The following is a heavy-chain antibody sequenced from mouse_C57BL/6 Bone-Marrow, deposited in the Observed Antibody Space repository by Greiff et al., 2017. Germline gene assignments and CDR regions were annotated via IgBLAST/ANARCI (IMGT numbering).Heavy chain of an antibody. CDR3: ALIYYDYEGARDY. D-gene: IGHD2-4*01. V-gene: IGHV1-64*01. Sequence: QVQLQQPGAELVKPGASVKLSCKASGYTFTSYWMHWVKQRPGQGLEWIGMIHPNSGSTNYNEKFKSKATLTVDKSSSTAYMQLSSLTSEDSAVYYCALIYYDYEGARDYWGQGTSVTVSS. J-gene: IGHJ4*01. CDR2: IHPNSGST. CDR1: GYTFTSYW.